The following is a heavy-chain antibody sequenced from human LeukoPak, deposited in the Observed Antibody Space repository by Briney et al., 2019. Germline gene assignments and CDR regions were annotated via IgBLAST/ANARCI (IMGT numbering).Heavy chain of an antibody. CDR3: ARDKSSSPDYAFDI. CDR2: ISSSSSYI. CDR1: GFTFSTYA. V-gene: IGHV3-21*01. Sequence: PGGSLRLSCAASGFTFSTYAMTWVRQAPGKGLEWVSSISSSSSYIYYADSVKGRFTISRDNAKNSLYLQMNSLRAEDTAVYYCARDKSSSPDYAFDIWGQGTMVTVSS. J-gene: IGHJ3*02. D-gene: IGHD6-6*01.